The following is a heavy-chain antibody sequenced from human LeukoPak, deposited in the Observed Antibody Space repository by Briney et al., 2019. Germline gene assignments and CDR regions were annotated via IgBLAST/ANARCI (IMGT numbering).Heavy chain of an antibody. D-gene: IGHD3-10*01. J-gene: IGHJ3*02. CDR1: GFTFSSYW. V-gene: IGHV3-74*01. CDR2: INSDGSST. CDR3: ARDVYYGSGSYSNDAFDI. Sequence: SGGSLRLSCAASGFTFSSYWMHWVRQAPGKGLVWVSRINSDGSSTSYADSVKGRFAISRDNAKNTLYLQMNSLRAEGMAVYYCARDVYYGSGSYSNDAFDIWGQGTMVTVSS.